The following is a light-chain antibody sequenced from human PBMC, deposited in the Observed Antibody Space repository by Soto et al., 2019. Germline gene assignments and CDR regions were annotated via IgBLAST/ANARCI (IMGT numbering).Light chain of an antibody. CDR3: SSYTSSSPVV. J-gene: IGLJ2*01. CDR1: SSDVGRYNI. CDR2: EVS. Sequence: QSVLTQPASVSGSPGQSITISCTGTSSDVGRYNIVSWYQQHPGKAPKLMIYEVSNRPSGVSNRFSGSKSGNTASLTISGLQAEDEADYYCSSYTSSSPVVFGGGTKLTVL. V-gene: IGLV2-14*02.